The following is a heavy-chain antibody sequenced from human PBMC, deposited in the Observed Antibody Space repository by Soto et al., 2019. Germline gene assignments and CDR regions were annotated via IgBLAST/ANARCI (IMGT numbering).Heavy chain of an antibody. J-gene: IGHJ4*02. V-gene: IGHV4-59*01. CDR3: ASQLVRGGYFDY. D-gene: IGHD6-6*01. CDR2: IYYSGST. Sequence: ETLSLTCTVSGGSISSYYWSWIRQPPGKGLEWIGYIYYSGSTNYNPSLKSRVTMPVNRSKNQFSLKLSSVTAAETAVYYCASQLVRGGYFDYWGQGTLVTVSS. CDR1: GGSISSYY.